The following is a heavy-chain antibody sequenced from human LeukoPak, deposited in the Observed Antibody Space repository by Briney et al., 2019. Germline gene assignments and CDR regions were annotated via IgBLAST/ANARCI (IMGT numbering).Heavy chain of an antibody. Sequence: SETLSLTCTVSGGSISSHYWSWIRQPPGKGLEWIGYIYYSGSTNYNPSLKSRVTISVDTSKNQFSLKLSSGTAADTAVYYCARARRDGYNSPWGQGTLVTVSS. CDR3: ARARRDGYNSP. D-gene: IGHD5-24*01. CDR1: GGSISSHY. V-gene: IGHV4-59*11. J-gene: IGHJ5*02. CDR2: IYYSGST.